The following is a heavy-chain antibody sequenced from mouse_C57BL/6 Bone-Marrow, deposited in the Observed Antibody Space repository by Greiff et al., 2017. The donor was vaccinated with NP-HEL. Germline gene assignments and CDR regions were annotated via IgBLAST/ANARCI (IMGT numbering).Heavy chain of an antibody. CDR2: ISSGGSYT. V-gene: IGHV5-6*01. CDR1: GFTFSSYG. J-gene: IGHJ2*01. Sequence: EVKLMESGGDLVKPGGSLKLSCAASGFTFSSYGMSWVRQTPDKRLEWVATISSGGSYTYYPDSVKGRFTISRDNAKNTLYLQMSSLKSEDTAMYYCARHLITTVVASDYWGQGTTLTVSS. CDR3: ARHLITTVVASDY. D-gene: IGHD1-1*01.